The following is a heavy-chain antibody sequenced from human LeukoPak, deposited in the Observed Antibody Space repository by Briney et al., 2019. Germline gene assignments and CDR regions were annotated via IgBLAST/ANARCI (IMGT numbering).Heavy chain of an antibody. V-gene: IGHV1-8*01. CDR2: MNPNSGNT. CDR3: ARGFKHTRNYYYYMDV. Sequence: ASVKVSCKASGYTFTSYDINWVRQATGQGLEWMGWMNPNSGNTGYAQKFQGRVTMTRDTSISTAYMELSSLRSEDTAVYYCARGFKHTRNYYYYMDVWGKGTTVTVSS. J-gene: IGHJ6*03. CDR1: GYTFTSYD.